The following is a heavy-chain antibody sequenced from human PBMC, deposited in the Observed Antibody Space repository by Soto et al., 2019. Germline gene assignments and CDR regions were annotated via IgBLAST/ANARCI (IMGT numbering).Heavy chain of an antibody. D-gene: IGHD3-10*01. Sequence: QVQLQQWCAGVLKPSETLSLTCAVYGGSFSGYYWSWIRQPPGKGLEWIGESNHSGSTNYNPSLKRRVTISVETTKDQFSLKLCSVTAADTDVYYCARGRENRLYSYGSGSYYNWNHAYWGQGTLVTVSS. J-gene: IGHJ4*02. V-gene: IGHV4-34*01. CDR3: ARGRENRLYSYGSGSYYNWNHAY. CDR1: GGSFSGYY. CDR2: SNHSGST.